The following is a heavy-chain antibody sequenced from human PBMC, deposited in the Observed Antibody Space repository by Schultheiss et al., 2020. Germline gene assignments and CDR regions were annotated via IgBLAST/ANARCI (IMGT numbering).Heavy chain of an antibody. CDR2: IYTSGST. Sequence: SDTLSLTCTVSGGSISSGSYYWSWIRQPAGKGLEWIGRIYTSGSTNYNPSLKSRVTISVDTSKNQFSLKLSSVTAADTAVYYCARIGVAVAGTSWFDPWGQGTLVTVSS. D-gene: IGHD6-19*01. J-gene: IGHJ5*02. V-gene: IGHV4-61*02. CDR3: ARIGVAVAGTSWFDP. CDR1: GGSISSGSYY.